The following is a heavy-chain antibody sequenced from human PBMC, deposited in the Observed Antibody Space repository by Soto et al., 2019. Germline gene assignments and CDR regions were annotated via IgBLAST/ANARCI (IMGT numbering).Heavy chain of an antibody. CDR3: ASKVRGQGRRYYGMDV. CDR1: GFTFSSYA. V-gene: IGHV3-23*01. J-gene: IGHJ6*02. CDR2: ISGSGGST. D-gene: IGHD1-1*01. Sequence: PGGALRLSCAAPGFTFSSYAMSWVRQAPGKGLEWVSAISGSGGSTYYADSVKGRFTISRDNSKNTLYLQMNSLRAEDTAVYYCASKVRGQGRRYYGMDVWGQGTTVTVS.